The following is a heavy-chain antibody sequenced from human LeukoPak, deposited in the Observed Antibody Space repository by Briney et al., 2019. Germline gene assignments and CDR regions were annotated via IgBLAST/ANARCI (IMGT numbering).Heavy chain of an antibody. CDR1: GFTFSNYW. Sequence: PGGSLRLSCAASGFTFSNYWMSWVRQAPGKGLEWVANIKQDGSEKYYVDSVKGRFTISRGNAKNSLYLQMKSLRAEDTAVYYCPGSSSWVPAVFDYWGQGTLVTVSS. CDR3: PGSSSWVPAVFDY. J-gene: IGHJ4*02. CDR2: IKQDGSEK. D-gene: IGHD6-13*01. V-gene: IGHV3-7*01.